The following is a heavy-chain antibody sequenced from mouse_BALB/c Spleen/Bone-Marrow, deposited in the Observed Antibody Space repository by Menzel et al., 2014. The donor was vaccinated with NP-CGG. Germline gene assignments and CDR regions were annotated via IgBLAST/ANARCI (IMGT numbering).Heavy chain of an antibody. CDR2: MDHVYNI. J-gene: IGHJ2*01. V-gene: IGHV5-6-5*01. D-gene: IGHD1-1*02. Sequence: EESGGRLVTPGTPLTLTCTVSGFSLSSYAMIWVRQAPGKGLEWIGVMDHVYNIYYASWAKGRFTISKTSTTVDLKITSPTTEDTATYFCARAGAGYGGDSSDYFNLWGQGTLVTVSS. CDR1: GFSLSSYA. CDR3: ARAGAGYGGDSSDYFNL.